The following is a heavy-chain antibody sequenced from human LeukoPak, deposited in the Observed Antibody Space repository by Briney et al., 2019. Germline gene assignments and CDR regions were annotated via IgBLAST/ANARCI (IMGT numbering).Heavy chain of an antibody. CDR3: VSQQVAPP. CDR1: GFTFSHYW. CDR2: IKEDGSIE. D-gene: IGHD5-12*01. J-gene: IGHJ5*02. Sequence: GRSLRLSCVASGFTFSHYWMSWVRQAPGKGLEWVANIKEDGSIEDYVDSVKGRFTVSRDNAKNSLYLEMNSLRVEDTAVYYCVSQQVAPPWGQGTLVIVSS. V-gene: IGHV3-7*01.